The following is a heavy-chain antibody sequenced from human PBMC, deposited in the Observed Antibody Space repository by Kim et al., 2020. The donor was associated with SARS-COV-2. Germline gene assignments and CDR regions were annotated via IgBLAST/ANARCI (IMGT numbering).Heavy chain of an antibody. Sequence: GGSLRLSCVASGFTCNRYWMNWVRQAPGKGLEWVAYRNQDGSKVFYVDSVEGRFTVARDNAENSLYLQMIRMSAEDTAVYDCAREAFWQHGVPDVWGNGTTVIVSS. CDR1: GFTCNRYW. D-gene: IGHD2-2*01. J-gene: IGHJ6*03. CDR2: RNQDGSKV. CDR3: AREAFWQHGVPDV. V-gene: IGHV3-7*01.